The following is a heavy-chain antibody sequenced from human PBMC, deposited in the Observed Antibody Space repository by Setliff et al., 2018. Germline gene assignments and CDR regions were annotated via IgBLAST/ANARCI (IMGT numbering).Heavy chain of an antibody. Sequence: ASVKVSCKTSGYIFTRYRITWVRQSPGQGLEWMGWISTRNDDTGYAQKFKGRVTLTTDTSTNTAYMELRSLRSDDTAVYYCARRSGDRGMTTGWPDDFDYWGRGTLVTVSS. J-gene: IGHJ4*01. CDR2: ISTRNDDT. V-gene: IGHV1-18*01. CDR3: ARRSGDRGMTTGWPDDFDY. CDR1: GYIFTRYR. D-gene: IGHD4-17*01.